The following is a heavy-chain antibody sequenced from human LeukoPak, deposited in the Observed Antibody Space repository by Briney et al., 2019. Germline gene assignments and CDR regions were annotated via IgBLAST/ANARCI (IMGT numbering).Heavy chain of an antibody. Sequence: GGSLRLSCAASGFTFTSYVMNWVRQAPGKGLEWVSGISGGGVSTYYADSVKGRFTVSRDNAKNSLYLHINSLRAEDTAVYYCARVQGSPYWGQGTLVTVSS. CDR3: ARVQGSPY. CDR2: ISGGGVST. V-gene: IGHV3-23*01. CDR1: GFTFTSYV. J-gene: IGHJ4*02.